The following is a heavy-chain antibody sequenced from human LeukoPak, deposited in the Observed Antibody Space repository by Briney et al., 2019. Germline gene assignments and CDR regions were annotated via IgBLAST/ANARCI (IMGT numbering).Heavy chain of an antibody. CDR1: GGSISSYY. V-gene: IGHV4-4*07. D-gene: IGHD4-23*01. J-gene: IGHJ2*01. Sequence: SETLSLTCTVSGGSISSYYWSWIRQPARKGLEWIGRFYTSGTTNYNPSLKSRVTMSKDTTKNQVSLKMRSVAAADTAVYYCARTVVTLEWYFDLWGQGTLVSVSS. CDR2: FYTSGTT. CDR3: ARTVVTLEWYFDL.